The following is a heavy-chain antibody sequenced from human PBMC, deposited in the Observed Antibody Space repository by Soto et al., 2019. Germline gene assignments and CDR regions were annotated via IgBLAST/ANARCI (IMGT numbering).Heavy chain of an antibody. J-gene: IGHJ6*02. CDR1: GGSISSSSYY. Sequence: SETLSLTCTVSGGSISSSSYYWGWIRQPPGKGLEWIGSIYYSGSTYYNPSLKSRVTISVDTSKNQFSLKLSSVTAADTAVYYCATRPKPYGMDVWGQGTTVTVSS. V-gene: IGHV4-39*01. CDR3: ATRPKPYGMDV. CDR2: IYYSGST.